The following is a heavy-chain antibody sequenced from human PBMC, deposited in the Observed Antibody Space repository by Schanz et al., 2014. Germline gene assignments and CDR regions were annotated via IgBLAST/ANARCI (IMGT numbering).Heavy chain of an antibody. V-gene: IGHV3-21*01. CDR2: ISSSSSYI. CDR3: ASGVHVSSLQKGLQF. Sequence: EVQLVESGGGLVKPGGSLRLSCAASGFTFSSYSMNWVRQAPGKGLEWVSSISSSSSYIYYADSVKGRFTISRDNAKNSVSLQMRRLRVEDTAVYYCASGVHVSSLQKGLQFWGRGTLVIVSS. J-gene: IGHJ1*01. CDR1: GFTFSSYS. D-gene: IGHD3-10*01.